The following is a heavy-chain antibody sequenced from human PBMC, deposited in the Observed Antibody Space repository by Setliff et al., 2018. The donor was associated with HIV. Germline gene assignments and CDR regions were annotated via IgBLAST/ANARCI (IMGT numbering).Heavy chain of an antibody. Sequence: GASVKVSCKASGYTFTSYAMNWVRQAPGQGLEWMGWINTNTGNPTYAQGFTGRLVFSLDTFVSTAYLQISSLKAEDTAVYYCARDRYHYGSGSYYQSGSDAFDIWGQGTMVTVSS. CDR2: INTNTGNP. J-gene: IGHJ3*02. D-gene: IGHD3-10*01. CDR3: ARDRYHYGSGSYYQSGSDAFDI. V-gene: IGHV7-4-1*02. CDR1: GYTFTSYA.